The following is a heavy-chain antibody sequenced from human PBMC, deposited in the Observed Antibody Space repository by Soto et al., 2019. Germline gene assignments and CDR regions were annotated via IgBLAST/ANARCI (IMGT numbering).Heavy chain of an antibody. CDR2: IYYSGST. V-gene: IGHV4-59*01. CDR1: GGSISSYY. CDR3: ARDIMGTNYYYYGMDV. Sequence: SETLSLTCTVSGGSISSYYWSCIRQPPGKGLEWIGYIYYSGSTNYNPSLKSRVTISVDTSKNQFSLKLSSVTAADTAVYYCARDIMGTNYYYYGMDVWGQGTTVT. D-gene: IGHD2-8*01. J-gene: IGHJ6*02.